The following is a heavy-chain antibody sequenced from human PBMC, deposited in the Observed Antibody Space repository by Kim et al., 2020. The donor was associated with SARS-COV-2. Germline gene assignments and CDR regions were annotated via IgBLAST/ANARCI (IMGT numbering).Heavy chain of an antibody. J-gene: IGHJ6*02. Sequence: GGSLRLSCAASGFTFSSYSMNWVRQAPGKGLEWVSYISSSSSTIYYADSVKGRFTISRDNAKNSLYLQMNSLRAEDTAVYYCARDPVPAAIGPIYGMDVWGQGTTVTVSS. CDR3: ARDPVPAAIGPIYGMDV. V-gene: IGHV3-48*04. D-gene: IGHD2-2*01. CDR1: GFTFSSYS. CDR2: ISSSSSTI.